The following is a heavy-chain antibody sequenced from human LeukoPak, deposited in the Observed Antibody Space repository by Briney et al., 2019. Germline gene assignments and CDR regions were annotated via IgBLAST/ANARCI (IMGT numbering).Heavy chain of an antibody. V-gene: IGHV1-2*02. Sequence: ASVKVSCKASGYTFTGYYMHWVRQAPGQGLEWMGWINPNSGGTNYAQKFQGRVTMTRDTSISTAYMELSRLRSDDTAVNYCARDPEYCTNGVCYIEGYWGQGTLVTVSS. CDR2: INPNSGGT. J-gene: IGHJ4*02. D-gene: IGHD2-8*01. CDR3: ARDPEYCTNGVCYIEGY. CDR1: GYTFTGYY.